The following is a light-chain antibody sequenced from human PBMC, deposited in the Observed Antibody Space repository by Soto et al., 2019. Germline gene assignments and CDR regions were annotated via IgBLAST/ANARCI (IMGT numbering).Light chain of an antibody. CDR3: SSYTSSSTDV. Sequence: QSVLTQPPSASGSPGQSVTISCTGTKNDIGVYDFVSWYQHHPGKAPRLIIYEVVQRPSGVPDRFSGSKSGNTASLTVSGLQAADEAEYYCSSYTSSSTDVFGTGTKATVL. CDR2: EVV. CDR1: KNDIGVYDF. J-gene: IGLJ1*01. V-gene: IGLV2-8*01.